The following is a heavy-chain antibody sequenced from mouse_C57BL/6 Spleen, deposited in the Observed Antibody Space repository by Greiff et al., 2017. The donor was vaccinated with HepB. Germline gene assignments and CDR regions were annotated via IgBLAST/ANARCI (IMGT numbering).Heavy chain of an antibody. Sequence: VQLQQSGTVLARPGASVKMSCKTSGYTFTSYWMHWVKQRPGQGLEWIGAIYPGNSDTSYNQKFKGKAKLTAVTSASTAYMELSSLTNEDSAVYYCTRDYYGSSYPFDYWGQGTTLTVSS. CDR3: TRDYYGSSYPFDY. CDR1: GYTFTSYW. D-gene: IGHD1-1*01. CDR2: IYPGNSDT. V-gene: IGHV1-5*01. J-gene: IGHJ2*01.